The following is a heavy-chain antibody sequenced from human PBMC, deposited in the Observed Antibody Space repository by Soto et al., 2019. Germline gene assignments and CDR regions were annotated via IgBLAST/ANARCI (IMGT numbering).Heavy chain of an antibody. Sequence: ASVKGSCKASGYTFTTFYIHWVRQAPGQGPEWLGVMNPSGGSTTYAQRLQGRVTMTRDTSTSTVHMELSSLRSEDTAVYYCARERVGSYSGMDVWGQGTTVTVSS. J-gene: IGHJ6*02. CDR3: ARERVGSYSGMDV. CDR2: MNPSGGST. CDR1: GYTFTTFY. V-gene: IGHV1-46*03. D-gene: IGHD3-16*01.